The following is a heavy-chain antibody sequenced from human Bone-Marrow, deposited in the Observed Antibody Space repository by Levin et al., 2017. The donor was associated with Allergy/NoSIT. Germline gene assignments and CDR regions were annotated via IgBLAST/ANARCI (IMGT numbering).Heavy chain of an antibody. CDR2: INHSGST. D-gene: IGHD6-13*01. Sequence: SETLSLTCAVYGGSFSGYYWSWIRQPPGKGLEWIGEINHSGSTNYNPSLKSRLTITVDTSKNQSSLKLSSVTAADTAVYYCARGLFVAEAAQHWGQGTLVTVSS. CDR3: ARGLFVAEAAQH. CDR1: GGSFSGYY. J-gene: IGHJ1*01. V-gene: IGHV4-34*01.